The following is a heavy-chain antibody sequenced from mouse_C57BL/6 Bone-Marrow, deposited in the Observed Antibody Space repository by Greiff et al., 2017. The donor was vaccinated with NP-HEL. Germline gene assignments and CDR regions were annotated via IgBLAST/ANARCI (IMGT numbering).Heavy chain of an antibody. D-gene: IGHD4-1*01. Sequence: VQLQQSGPELVKPGASVKISCKASGYTFTDYYMNWVKQSHGKSLEWIGDINPNNGGTSYNQKFKGKATLTVDKSSSTAYMELRSLTSEDSAVYYCASWVGRYFDYWGQGTTLTVSS. CDR2: INPNNGGT. J-gene: IGHJ2*01. V-gene: IGHV1-26*01. CDR3: ASWVGRYFDY. CDR1: GYTFTDYY.